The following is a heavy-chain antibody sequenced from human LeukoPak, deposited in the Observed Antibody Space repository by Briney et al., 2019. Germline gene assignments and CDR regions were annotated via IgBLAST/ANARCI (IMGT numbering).Heavy chain of an antibody. CDR3: ARSDYYGSGSYFDY. D-gene: IGHD3-10*01. J-gene: IGHJ4*02. CDR1: GGSFSGYY. Sequence: PSETLSLTCAAYGGSFSGYYWSWIRQPPGKGLEWIGYIYYSGSTYYNPSLKSRVTISVDTSKNQFSLKLSSVAAADTAVCYCARSDYYGSGSYFDYWGQGTLVTVSS. CDR2: IYYSGST. V-gene: IGHV4-30-4*08.